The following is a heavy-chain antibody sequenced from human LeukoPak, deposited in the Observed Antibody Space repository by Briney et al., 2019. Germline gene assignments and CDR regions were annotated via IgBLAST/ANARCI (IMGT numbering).Heavy chain of an antibody. Sequence: GGPLRLPCAASGFTFSSYCMSWVRQAPGKGLEGVANIKQDGSDKYYVDSVKGRFTISRDNAKNSLYLQMNSLRAEDTAVYYCARDSVDTAMVTFDYWGQGTLVTVSS. V-gene: IGHV3-7*01. J-gene: IGHJ4*02. CDR2: IKQDGSDK. D-gene: IGHD5-18*01. CDR1: GFTFSSYC. CDR3: ARDSVDTAMVTFDY.